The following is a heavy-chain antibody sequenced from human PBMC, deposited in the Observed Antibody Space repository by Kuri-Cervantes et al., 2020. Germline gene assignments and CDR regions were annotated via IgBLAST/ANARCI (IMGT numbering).Heavy chain of an antibody. D-gene: IGHD6-13*01. CDR2: IYSGGST. V-gene: IGHV3-53*01. Sequence: GGSLRPSCAASGFTVSSNYMSWVRQAPGKGLEWVSVIYSGGSTYYADSVKGRFTISRDNSKNTLYLQMNSLRAGNTAVYYCARVGIAAAGPYYFDYWGQGTLVTVSS. J-gene: IGHJ4*02. CDR3: ARVGIAAAGPYYFDY. CDR1: GFTVSSNY.